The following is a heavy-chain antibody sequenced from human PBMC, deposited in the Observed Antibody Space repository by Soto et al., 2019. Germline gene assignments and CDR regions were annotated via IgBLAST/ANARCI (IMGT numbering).Heavy chain of an antibody. CDR3: ARDRGVAPPVAGNTHYYYYMDV. J-gene: IGHJ6*03. V-gene: IGHV1-18*01. D-gene: IGHD6-19*01. CDR2: ISAYNGKT. CDR1: GYSFTNYG. Sequence: QDQLVQSGVEVKKPGASVKVSCKASGYSFTNYGIPWVRQAPGQGFEWMGWISAYNGKTNYAQKFQGRVTMTTDASTSTAYLELRSLRADDTAVYYCARDRGVAPPVAGNTHYYYYMDVWGKGTTVTVSS.